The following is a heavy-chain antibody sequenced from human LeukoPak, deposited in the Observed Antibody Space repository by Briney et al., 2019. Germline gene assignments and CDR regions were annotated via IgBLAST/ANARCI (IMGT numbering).Heavy chain of an antibody. V-gene: IGHV3-23*01. D-gene: IGHD1-1*01. Sequence: GGSLRLSCAASGFTFSGYATSSVRQAPGEGLEWVSAISGSGGSTYYADSVKGRFTISRDNSKNTLYLQMNSLRAEATAVYYLWKKRRSTRGTYYFDYGDQRTLLTVSS. CDR1: GFTFSGYA. CDR2: ISGSGGST. CDR3: WKKRRSTRGTYYFDY. J-gene: IGHJ4*02.